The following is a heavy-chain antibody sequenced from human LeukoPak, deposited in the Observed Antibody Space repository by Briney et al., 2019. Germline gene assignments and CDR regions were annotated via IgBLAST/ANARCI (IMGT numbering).Heavy chain of an antibody. V-gene: IGHV3-74*01. CDR3: ARDRNWNQVDY. CDR2: INTDGSVT. D-gene: IGHD1-20*01. J-gene: IGHJ4*02. Sequence: PGGSLRLSCAASGFTFNAHWMHWLRQTPEKGLVWLSRINTDGSVTNYADSVKGRFTISRDNAKDTLYLQMNSLRDEDTPVYYCARDRNWNQVDYWGQGSLVTVSS. CDR1: GFTFNAHW.